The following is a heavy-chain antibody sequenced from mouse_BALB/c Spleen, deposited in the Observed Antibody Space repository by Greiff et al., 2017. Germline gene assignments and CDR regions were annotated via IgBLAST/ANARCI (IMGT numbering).Heavy chain of an antibody. CDR1: GFNIKDTY. CDR2: IDPANGNT. V-gene: IGHV14-3*02. D-gene: IGHD2-4*01. CDR3: ARGITFAY. Sequence: EVKLQESGAELVKPGASVKLSCTASGFNIKDTYMHWVKQRPEQGLEWIGRIDPANGNTKYDPKFQGKATITADTSSNTAYLQLSSLTSEDTAVYYCARGITFAYWGQGTLVTVSA. J-gene: IGHJ3*01.